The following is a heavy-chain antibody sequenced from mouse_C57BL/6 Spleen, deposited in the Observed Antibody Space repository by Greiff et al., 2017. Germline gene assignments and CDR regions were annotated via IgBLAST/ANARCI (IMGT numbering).Heavy chain of an antibody. CDR2: IYPSDSET. J-gene: IGHJ1*03. CDR1: GYTFTSYW. CDR3: ARETTVVAPYWYFDV. Sequence: QVQLQQPGAELVRPGSSVKLSCKASGYTFTSYWMDWVKQRPGQGLEWIGNIYPSDSETHYNQKFKDKATLTVDKSSSTAYMQLSSLTSADSAVYYCARETTVVAPYWYFDVWGTGTTVTVSS. D-gene: IGHD1-1*01. V-gene: IGHV1-61*01.